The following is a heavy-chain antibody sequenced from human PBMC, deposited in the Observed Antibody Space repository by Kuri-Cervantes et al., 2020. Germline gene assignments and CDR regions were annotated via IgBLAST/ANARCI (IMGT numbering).Heavy chain of an antibody. D-gene: IGHD6-19*01. J-gene: IGHJ4*02. Sequence: SETLSLTCTVSGGSISSYYWSWIRQPPGKGLEWIGSIYYSGNTFYNPSLDSRVTISVDTSKNQFSLRLSSVTAADTAVYYCVRRLAVTGTGLYYFDSWGLGTLVTVSS. CDR1: GGSISSYY. CDR2: IYYSGNT. V-gene: IGHV4-59*05. CDR3: VRRLAVTGTGLYYFDS.